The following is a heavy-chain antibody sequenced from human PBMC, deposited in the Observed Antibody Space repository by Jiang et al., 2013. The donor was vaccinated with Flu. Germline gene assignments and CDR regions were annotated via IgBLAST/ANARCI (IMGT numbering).Heavy chain of an antibody. CDR1: GYTFTGYY. Sequence: EVKKPGASVKVSCKASGYTFTGYYMHWVRQAPGQGLEWMGRINPNSGGTNYAQKFQGRVTMTRDTSTSTVYMELSGLRSEDTAVYYCARGSSSWTVYFQHWGQGTLVTVSS. CDR3: ARGSSSWTVYFQH. CDR2: INPNSGGT. D-gene: IGHD6-13*01. V-gene: IGHV1-2*06. J-gene: IGHJ1*01.